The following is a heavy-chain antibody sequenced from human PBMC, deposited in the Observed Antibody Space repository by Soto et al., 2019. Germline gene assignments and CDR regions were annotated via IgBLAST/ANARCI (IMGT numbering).Heavy chain of an antibody. CDR1: GGTFSSYA. V-gene: IGHV1-69*13. CDR3: ARGPPVGTYYDFWSGYPPNYYYYGMDV. CDR2: IIPIFGTA. D-gene: IGHD3-3*01. J-gene: IGHJ6*02. Sequence: SVKVSCKASGGTFSSYAISWVRQAPGQGLEWMGGIIPIFGTANYAQKFQGRVTITADESTSTAYMELSSLRSEDTAVYYCARGPPVGTYYDFWSGYPPNYYYYGMDVWGQGTTVTVSS.